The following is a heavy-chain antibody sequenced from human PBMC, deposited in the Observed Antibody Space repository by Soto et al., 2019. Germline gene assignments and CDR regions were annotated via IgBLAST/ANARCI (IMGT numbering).Heavy chain of an antibody. CDR2: INAGNGNT. CDR1: GYTFTSYA. Sequence: ASVKVSCKASGYTFTSYAMHWVRQAPGQRLEWMGWINAGNGNTKYSQKLQGRVTITRDTSASTAYMELSSLRSEDTAVYYCAGNIPSDSSGYYYFDYWGQGTLVTVSS. J-gene: IGHJ4*02. V-gene: IGHV1-3*01. CDR3: AGNIPSDSSGYYYFDY. D-gene: IGHD3-22*01.